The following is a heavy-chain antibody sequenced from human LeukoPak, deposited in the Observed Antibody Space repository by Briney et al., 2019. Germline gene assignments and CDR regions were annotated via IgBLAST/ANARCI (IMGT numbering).Heavy chain of an antibody. J-gene: IGHJ4*02. V-gene: IGHV1-46*01. D-gene: IGHD3-16*01. CDR1: GYTFTAYY. CDR2: IRPGDTRT. Sequence: ASVKVSCKASGYTFTAYYIQWVRQAPGQGLEWMGTIRPGDTRTTYAQKFQGRVAMTWDMSTTTGYMELSSLRSEDTAVYYCVREKSGGTYDYWGQGTLVTVSS. CDR3: VREKSGGTYDY.